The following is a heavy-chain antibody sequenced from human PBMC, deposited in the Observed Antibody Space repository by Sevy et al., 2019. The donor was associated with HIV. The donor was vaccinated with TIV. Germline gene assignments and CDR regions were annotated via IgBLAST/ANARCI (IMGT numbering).Heavy chain of an antibody. J-gene: IGHJ4*02. CDR3: ARGGYYDYVWGSYGALYFDY. CDR2: ISSSSTI. CDR1: GFTFSSYS. D-gene: IGHD3-16*01. Sequence: GGSLRLSCAASGFTFSSYSMNWVRQAPGKGLEWVSYISSSSTIYYADSVKGRFTISRDNAKNSLYLQMNSLRDEDTAVYYCARGGYYDYVWGSYGALYFDYWGQGTLVTVSS. V-gene: IGHV3-48*02.